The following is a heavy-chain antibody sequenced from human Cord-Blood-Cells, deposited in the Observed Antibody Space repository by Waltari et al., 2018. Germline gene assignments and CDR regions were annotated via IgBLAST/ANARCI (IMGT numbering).Heavy chain of an antibody. CDR3: ASGGDLIDAFDI. CDR2: TSSSGSNI. J-gene: IGHJ3*02. D-gene: IGHD3-16*01. Sequence: QVQLVESGGGLVKPGGSLRLSCAASGFTFSDYYMSWIRQAPGRRRECVSYTSSSGSNIYYADSVKGRFTISRDNAKNSLYLQMNSLRAEDTAVYYCASGGDLIDAFDIWGQGTMVTVSS. V-gene: IGHV3-11*01. CDR1: GFTFSDYY.